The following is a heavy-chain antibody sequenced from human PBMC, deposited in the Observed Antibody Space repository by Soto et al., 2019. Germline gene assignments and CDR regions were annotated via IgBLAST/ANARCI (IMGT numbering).Heavy chain of an antibody. J-gene: IGHJ4*02. CDR3: ARDLHCSSTSCADY. Sequence: PSETLSLTCSVSAGSISRYYWGWVRQSPGEGLEWIAHISYTVDASYNPSLKSRVTISLDTSKNQIALRLMSVTAADTAVYYCARDLHCSSTSCADYWGQGTLVTVSS. D-gene: IGHD2-2*01. CDR2: ISYTVDA. V-gene: IGHV4-59*01. CDR1: AGSISRYY.